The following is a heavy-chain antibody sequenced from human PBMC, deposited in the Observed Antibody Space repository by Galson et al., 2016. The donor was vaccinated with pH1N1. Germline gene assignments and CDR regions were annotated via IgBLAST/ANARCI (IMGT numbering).Heavy chain of an antibody. D-gene: IGHD3-3*01. Sequence: LSLTCTVSGASISSRSYYWAWIRQPPGEGLERIGSNYYSGSTYYNPSLQSRVTITEDPSRNKFYLKLSSVTASDTAMYYCAKVSTSGDFWSGYYIDDWGQGTVVTVSS. CDR2: NYYSGST. CDR1: GASISSRSYY. V-gene: IGHV4-39*07. J-gene: IGHJ4*02. CDR3: AKVSTSGDFWSGYYIDD.